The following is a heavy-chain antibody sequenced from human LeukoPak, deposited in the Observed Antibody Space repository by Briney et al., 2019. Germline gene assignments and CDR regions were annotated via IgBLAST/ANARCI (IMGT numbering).Heavy chain of an antibody. J-gene: IGHJ5*02. CDR3: ARQNTIFGVVITWFDP. CDR1: GGSISSYY. Sequence: SETLSLTCTVSGGSISSYYWSWIRQPAGKGLEWIGRIYTSGSTNYNPSLKSRVTMSVDTSKNQFSLKLSSVTAADTAVYYCARQNTIFGVVITWFDPWGQGTLVTVSS. CDR2: IYTSGST. V-gene: IGHV4-4*07. D-gene: IGHD3-3*01.